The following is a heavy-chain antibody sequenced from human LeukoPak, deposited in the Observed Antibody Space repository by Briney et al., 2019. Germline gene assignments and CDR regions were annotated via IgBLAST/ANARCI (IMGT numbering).Heavy chain of an antibody. CDR1: GYTFTSYG. CDR3: ASPFYCSSTSCYLAAMDV. Sequence: SVKVSCKASGYTFTSYGISWVRQAPGQGLEWMGRIIPILGIANYAQKFQGRVTITADKSTSTAYMELSSLRSEDTAVYYCASPFYCSSTSCYLAAMDVWGQGTTVTVSS. V-gene: IGHV1-69*04. D-gene: IGHD2-2*01. CDR2: IIPILGIA. J-gene: IGHJ6*02.